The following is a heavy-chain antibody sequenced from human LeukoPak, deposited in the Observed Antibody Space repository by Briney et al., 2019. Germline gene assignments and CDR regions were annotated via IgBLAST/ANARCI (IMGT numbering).Heavy chain of an antibody. V-gene: IGHV3-7*01. CDR2: IRQDGSEK. J-gene: IGHJ4*01. Sequence: GGSLRLSCEVSGFTFTDYWMSWVRQAPGKGPEWVASIRQDGSEKTYVDSVKGRFTISRDNTKNSLSLQLNGLRAEDTAVYYCARDGTAAGLYFDLWGQGTLVTVSS. CDR1: GFTFTDYW. CDR3: ARDGTAAGLYFDL. D-gene: IGHD6-13*01.